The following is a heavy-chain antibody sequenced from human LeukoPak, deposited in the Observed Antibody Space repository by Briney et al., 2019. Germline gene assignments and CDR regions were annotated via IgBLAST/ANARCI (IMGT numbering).Heavy chain of an antibody. CDR1: GGSISGSSYY. V-gene: IGHV4-39*01. CDR3: ARHGLLRYFDWSPYNWFDP. CDR2: IYYSGST. D-gene: IGHD3-9*01. J-gene: IGHJ5*02. Sequence: SETLSLTCTVSGGSISGSSYYWGWIRQPPGKGLEWIGSIYYSGSTYYNPSLKSRVTISVDTSKNQFSLKLSSVTAADTAVYYCARHGLLRYFDWSPYNWFDPWGQGTLVTVSS.